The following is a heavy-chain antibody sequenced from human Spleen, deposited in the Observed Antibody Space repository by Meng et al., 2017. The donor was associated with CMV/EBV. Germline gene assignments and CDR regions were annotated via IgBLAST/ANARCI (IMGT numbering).Heavy chain of an antibody. V-gene: IGHV3-30-3*01. J-gene: IGHJ4*02. CDR2: IADDEISE. CDR3: ARRYCSGGSCYSWIDY. D-gene: IGHD2-15*01. CDR1: LTFIEYT. Sequence: LTFIEYTMGWVREAPGRGQGWVAGIADDEISEYYANSVKGRFSVSRDNSKNKLYLQMNSLRTEDTAVYYCARRYCSGGSCYSWIDYWGQGTLVTVSS.